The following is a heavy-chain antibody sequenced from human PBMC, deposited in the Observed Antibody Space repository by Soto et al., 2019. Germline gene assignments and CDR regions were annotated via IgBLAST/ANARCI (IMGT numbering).Heavy chain of an antibody. V-gene: IGHV3-23*01. CDR1: GFNFKNYV. CDR2: ISGSGDST. Sequence: GGSLRLSCAASGFNFKNYVVNWVRQAPGKGLEWVAGISGSGDSTYYGDSVKGRFTISRDNSLHTVYLQMDGLRADDTAIYYCAKSPAAATLNWFDPWGQGSLVTVSS. CDR3: AKSPAAATLNWFDP. J-gene: IGHJ5*02. D-gene: IGHD2-2*01.